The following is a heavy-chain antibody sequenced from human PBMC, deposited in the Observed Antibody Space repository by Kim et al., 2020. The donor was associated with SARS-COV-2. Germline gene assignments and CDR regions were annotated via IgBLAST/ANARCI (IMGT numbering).Heavy chain of an antibody. J-gene: IGHJ3*02. CDR1: GGSISSGGYY. Sequence: SETLSLTCTVSGGSISSGGYYWSWIRQHPGKGLEWIGYIYYSGSTYYNPSLKSRVTISVDTSKNQFSLKLSSVTAADTAVYYCARSRRGIVVDAFDIWGQRTMATVSS. CDR3: ARSRRGIVVDAFDI. V-gene: IGHV4-31*03. CDR2: IYYSGST. D-gene: IGHD6-19*01.